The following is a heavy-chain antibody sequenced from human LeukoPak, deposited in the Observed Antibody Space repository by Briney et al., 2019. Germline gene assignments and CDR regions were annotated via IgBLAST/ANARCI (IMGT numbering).Heavy chain of an antibody. CDR1: GFTFSSYG. D-gene: IGHD5-18*01. CDR2: ISGSGGST. Sequence: GGSLRLSCAASGFTFSSYGMSWVRQAPGKGLEWVSAISGSGGSTYYADSVKGRFTISRDNSKNTLYLQMNSLRAEDTAVYYCASETKRGYSYGSPTDAFDIWGQETMVTVSS. J-gene: IGHJ3*02. V-gene: IGHV3-23*01. CDR3: ASETKRGYSYGSPTDAFDI.